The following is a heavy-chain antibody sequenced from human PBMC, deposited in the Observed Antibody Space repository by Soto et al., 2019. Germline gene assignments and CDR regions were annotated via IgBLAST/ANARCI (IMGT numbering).Heavy chain of an antibody. J-gene: IGHJ4*02. CDR3: SSHLQGFRRKYNFHF. V-gene: IGHV3-11*01. CDR2: ISATGETI. D-gene: IGHD1-1*01. Sequence: QVQLVESGGALVKPGGSLRLSCAASGFNFSDFYISWIRQAPGKGLEWVSFISATGETIYYAESVKSRFTISRDNAQKSLVLQMNSLRDEDTAIYYCSSHLQGFRRKYNFHFCGQGTLVTV. CDR1: GFNFSDFY.